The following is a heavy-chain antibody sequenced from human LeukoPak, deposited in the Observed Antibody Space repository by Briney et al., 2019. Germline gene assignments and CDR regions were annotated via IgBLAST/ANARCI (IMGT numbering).Heavy chain of an antibody. D-gene: IGHD6-19*01. V-gene: IGHV4-59*01. J-gene: IGHJ4*02. CDR1: GGSISSYY. Sequence: PSETLSLTCTVSGGSISSYYWSWIRQPPGKGLEWIGYIYYSGSTNYNPSLKGRVTISVDTSKNQFSLKLNSVTAADTAVYYCASSSVAGTYYWGQGTLVTVSS. CDR3: ASSSVAGTYY. CDR2: IYYSGST.